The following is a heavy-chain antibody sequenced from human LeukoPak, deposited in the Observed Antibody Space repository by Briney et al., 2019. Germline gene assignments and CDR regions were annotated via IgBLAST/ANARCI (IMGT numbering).Heavy chain of an antibody. CDR2: IYHSGSA. V-gene: IGHV4-38-2*02. J-gene: IGHJ5*02. Sequence: PSETLSLTCAVSGYSISNGYQWACIRQPQGKPLEGIGIIYHSGSAHYNPSLKSRVTISVDTSNNHFSLRLSSVTAADTAVYYCARDPRWLTPDCTSTSCYENYFDPWGQGTLVTVSS. CDR3: ARDPRWLTPDCTSTSCYENYFDP. CDR1: GYSISNGYQ. D-gene: IGHD2-2*01.